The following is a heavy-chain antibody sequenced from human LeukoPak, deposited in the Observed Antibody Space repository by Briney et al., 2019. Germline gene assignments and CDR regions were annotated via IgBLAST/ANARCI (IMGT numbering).Heavy chain of an antibody. V-gene: IGHV3-23*01. J-gene: IGHJ4*02. Sequence: GGSLRLSCAASGFTLSIYAMTWVRQAPGKGLEWVSTIVASGDRTYYADSVRGRFTISRDNSKNTLYLQLNSLRAEDAAVFYCARELEWLGKYYFDYWGQGTPVTVSS. D-gene: IGHD3-10*01. CDR1: GFTLSIYA. CDR2: IVASGDRT. CDR3: ARELEWLGKYYFDY.